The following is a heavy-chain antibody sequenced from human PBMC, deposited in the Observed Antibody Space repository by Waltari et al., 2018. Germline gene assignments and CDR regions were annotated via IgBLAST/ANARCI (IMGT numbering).Heavy chain of an antibody. CDR2: TTNGNSHL. V-gene: IGHV3-21*03. CDR1: GCTIRAFG. Sequence: EVQLAESGGGLVKPGGPLILSCAASGCTIRAFGMSWVRQSPGNGREWVSSTTNGNSHLYYADSVRGRFTVSIDNAKNSLYLQMNNLRAEDTAVYYCARALTTPNDYWGQGTLVTVSS. CDR3: ARALTTPNDY. J-gene: IGHJ4*02. D-gene: IGHD4-17*01.